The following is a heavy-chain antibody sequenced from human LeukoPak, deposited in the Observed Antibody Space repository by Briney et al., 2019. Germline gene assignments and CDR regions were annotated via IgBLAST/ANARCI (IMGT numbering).Heavy chain of an antibody. CDR3: AKDDAWGRYNH. CDR1: GFTFSSYG. D-gene: IGHD3-16*01. J-gene: IGHJ1*01. CDR2: ISGSGGST. Sequence: GGSLRLSCAASGFTFSSYGMSWVRQAPGKGLEWVSAISGSGGSTYYADSVKGRFTISRDNSKNTVSLQMNSLRGEDTAVYYCAKDDAWGRYNHWGQGTLVTVSS. V-gene: IGHV3-23*01.